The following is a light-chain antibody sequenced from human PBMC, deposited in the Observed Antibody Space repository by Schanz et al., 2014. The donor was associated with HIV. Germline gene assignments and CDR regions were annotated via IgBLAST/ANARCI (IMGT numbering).Light chain of an antibody. CDR1: SSDVGGYNY. Sequence: QSALTQPPSASGSPGQSVTISCTGTSSDVGGYNYVSWYQQHPGKAPKIMIYEVSKRPSGVPDRFSGSKSGNTASLTISGLQAEDEADYYCSSYTVSGARGVIVGTGTKLTVL. CDR3: SSYTVSGARGVI. CDR2: EVS. V-gene: IGLV2-8*01. J-gene: IGLJ1*01.